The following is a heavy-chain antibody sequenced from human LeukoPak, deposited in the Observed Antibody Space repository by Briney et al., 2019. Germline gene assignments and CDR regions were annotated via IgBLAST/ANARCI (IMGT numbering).Heavy chain of an antibody. CDR3: AREGTAMVSFDY. CDR2: ISSGGNTI. Sequence: GGSLRLSCAASGFTFSSYEMNWVRQAPGKGLEWVSYISSGGNTIYYADSVKGRFTISRDTAKNSLYLQMTSLRAEDTAVYYCAREGTAMVSFDYWGQGTLVTVSS. V-gene: IGHV3-48*03. D-gene: IGHD5-18*01. CDR1: GFTFSSYE. J-gene: IGHJ4*02.